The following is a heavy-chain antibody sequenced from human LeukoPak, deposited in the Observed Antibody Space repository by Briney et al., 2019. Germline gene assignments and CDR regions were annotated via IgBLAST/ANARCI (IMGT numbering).Heavy chain of an antibody. CDR1: GFTFSSYW. CDR3: TRESVYYGSYTP. D-gene: IGHD3-10*01. Sequence: PGGSLRLSCAASGFTFSSYWMSWVRQAPGKGLEWVGRAKDKGNSYTTEYAASVKGRFIISRDASRNSLHLQMNSLKTEDTAIYYCTRESVYYGSYTPWGQGTLVTVSS. V-gene: IGHV3-72*01. CDR2: AKDKGNSYTT. J-gene: IGHJ5*02.